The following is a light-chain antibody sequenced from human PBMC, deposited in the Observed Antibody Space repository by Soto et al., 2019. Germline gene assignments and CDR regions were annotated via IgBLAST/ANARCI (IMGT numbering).Light chain of an antibody. Sequence: IVLTQSPGTLSLSPGERATLSCRASQSVTSNYLAWYQQKPGQAPRLLIFGASIRDTGIPDRFSGSGSGTDFTLTISRLEPEDFAVFYCQQYGSSITFGQGTRLEIK. J-gene: IGKJ5*01. CDR1: QSVTSNY. CDR3: QQYGSSIT. CDR2: GAS. V-gene: IGKV3-20*01.